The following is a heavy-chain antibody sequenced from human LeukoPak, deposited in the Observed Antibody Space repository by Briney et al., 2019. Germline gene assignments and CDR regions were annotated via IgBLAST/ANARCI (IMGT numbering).Heavy chain of an antibody. D-gene: IGHD1-1*01. J-gene: IGHJ3*02. CDR3: ARLEGSAFDI. Sequence: SETLSLTCTVSGGSISSYYWSWIRLPPGKGLEWIGYIYTSGSTNYTPSLKSRVTISVDTSKNQFSLKLSSVTAADTAVYYCARLEGSAFDIWGQGTMVTVSS. CDR2: IYTSGST. CDR1: GGSISSYY. V-gene: IGHV4-4*09.